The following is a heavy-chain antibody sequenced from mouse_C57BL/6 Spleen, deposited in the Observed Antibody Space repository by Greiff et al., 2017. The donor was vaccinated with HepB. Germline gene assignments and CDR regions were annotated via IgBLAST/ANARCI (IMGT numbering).Heavy chain of an antibody. Sequence: VMLVESGPGLVAPSQSLSITCTVSGFSFTSYGVDWVRQPPGKGLEWLGAIWGGGSTNYNSALMSRLSISKDNSKSQVFLKMNSLQTDDTAMYYCAKHNYYGSSYPFAYWGQGTLVTVSA. CDR2: IWGGGST. D-gene: IGHD1-1*01. CDR3: AKHNYYGSSYPFAY. CDR1: GFSFTSYG. V-gene: IGHV2-9*01. J-gene: IGHJ3*01.